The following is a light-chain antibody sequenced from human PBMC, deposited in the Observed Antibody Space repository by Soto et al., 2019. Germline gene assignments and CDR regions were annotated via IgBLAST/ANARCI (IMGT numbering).Light chain of an antibody. CDR1: QSVSSY. CDR2: GTS. V-gene: IGKV3-20*01. CDR3: QQYATSPLT. Sequence: EIVLTQSPGTLSLSPGERATLSCRASQSVSSYLAWYQQKPGQAPRLLIYGTSIRATGIPDRFSGSGSGTDFTLTISRLEPEDFAVFYCQQYATSPLTFGGGTKVDIK. J-gene: IGKJ4*01.